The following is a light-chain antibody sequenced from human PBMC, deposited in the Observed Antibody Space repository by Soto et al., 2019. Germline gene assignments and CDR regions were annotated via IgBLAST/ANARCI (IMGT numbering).Light chain of an antibody. CDR1: SSDVGSYNL. CDR3: CSYAGSSTLV. Sequence: QSLLTQPASLSGSPGQSITISCTGTSSDVGSYNLVSWYQQHTGKAPKLMIYDDTKRPSGVSNRFSGSKSGNTASLTISGLQAEDEADYYCCSYAGSSTLVVGGGTKVTVL. CDR2: DDT. J-gene: IGLJ2*01. V-gene: IGLV2-23*01.